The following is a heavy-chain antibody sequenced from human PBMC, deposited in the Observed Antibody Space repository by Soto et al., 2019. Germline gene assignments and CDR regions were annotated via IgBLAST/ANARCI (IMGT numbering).Heavy chain of an antibody. CDR3: ARDLGGYYDSSDLPGAFDI. Sequence: GASVKVSCKASGYTFTSYGISWVRQAPGQGLEWMGWIIAIFGTANYAQKFQGRVTITADESTSTAYMELSSLRSEDTAVYYCARDLGGYYDSSDLPGAFDIWGQGTMVTVSS. J-gene: IGHJ3*02. CDR2: IIAIFGTA. V-gene: IGHV1-69*13. D-gene: IGHD3-22*01. CDR1: GYTFTSYG.